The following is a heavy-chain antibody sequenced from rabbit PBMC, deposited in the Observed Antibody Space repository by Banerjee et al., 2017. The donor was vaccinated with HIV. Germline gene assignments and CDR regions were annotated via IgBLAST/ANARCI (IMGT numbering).Heavy chain of an antibody. CDR3: ARDLYSGSSGRTFNL. CDR1: GVSFSISSY. D-gene: IGHD1-1*01. Sequence: QSLEEYGGDLVKPGASLTLTCTASGVSFSISSYMCWVRQAPGKGLEWIACIDSGNSDFNYFATWAKGRFTISRSTSLNTVTLQMTSLTVADTATYFCARDLYSGSSGRTFNLWGQGTLVTVS. J-gene: IGHJ4*01. CDR2: IDSGNSDFN. V-gene: IGHV1S40*01.